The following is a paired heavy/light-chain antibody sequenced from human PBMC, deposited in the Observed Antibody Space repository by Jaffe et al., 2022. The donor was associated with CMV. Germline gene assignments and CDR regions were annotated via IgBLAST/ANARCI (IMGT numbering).Heavy chain of an antibody. CDR1: GGSVSSGSYY. J-gene: IGHJ6*02. CDR3: TRTYYYDSSGYYYYYYGMDV. D-gene: IGHD3-22*01. Sequence: QVQLQESGPGLVKPSETLSLTCTVSGGSVSSGSYYWSWIRQPPGKGLEWIGYIYYSGSTNYNPSLKSRVTISVDTSKNQFSLKLSSVTAADTAVYYCTRTYYYDSSGYYYYYYGMDVWGQGTTVTVSS. V-gene: IGHV4-61*01. CDR2: IYYSGST.
Light chain of an antibody. CDR3: SSYTSSSIRV. CDR2: DVS. Sequence: QSALTQPASVSGSPGQSITISCTGTSSDVGGYNYVSWYQQHPGKAPKLMIYDVSNRPSGVSNRFSGSKSGNTASLTISGLQAEDEADYYCSSYTSSSIRVFGGGTKLTVL. J-gene: IGLJ3*02. CDR1: SSDVGGYNY. V-gene: IGLV2-14*03.